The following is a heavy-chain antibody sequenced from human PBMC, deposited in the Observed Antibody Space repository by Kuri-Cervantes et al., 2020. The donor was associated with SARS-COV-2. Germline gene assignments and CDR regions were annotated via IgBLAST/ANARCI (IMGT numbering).Heavy chain of an antibody. D-gene: IGHD6-13*01. V-gene: IGHV4-38-2*01. Sequence: SETLSLTCAVSGYSISSGYYWGWIRQPPGKGLEWIGSIYHSGNTYYNPSFKSRVTISVDTSKNQFSLNLRSVTAADTAVFYCARHAAWHGSSDWYFDLWGRGTLVTVSS. CDR3: ARHAAWHGSSDWYFDL. CDR1: GYSISSGYY. CDR2: IYHSGNT. J-gene: IGHJ2*01.